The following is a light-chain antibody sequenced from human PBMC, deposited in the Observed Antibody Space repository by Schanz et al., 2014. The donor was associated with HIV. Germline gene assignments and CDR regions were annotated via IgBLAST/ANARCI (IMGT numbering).Light chain of an antibody. CDR1: NSDVGGYNY. V-gene: IGLV2-14*01. Sequence: QSALTQPASLSGSPGQSITISCTEINSDVGGYNYVSWYQQHPGKAPKLMIYEVSKRPSGVPDRFSGSKSGNTASLTISGLQAEDEADYYCSSFRDTNTVVFGGGTKLTVL. J-gene: IGLJ3*02. CDR2: EVS. CDR3: SSFRDTNTVV.